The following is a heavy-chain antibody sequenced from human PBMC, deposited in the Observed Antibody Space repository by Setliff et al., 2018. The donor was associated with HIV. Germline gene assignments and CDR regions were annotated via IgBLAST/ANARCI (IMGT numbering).Heavy chain of an antibody. V-gene: IGHV1-8*02. Sequence: ASVKVSCKASGYTFTSYGVNWVRQATGQGLEWMGWMNPASGNTGYAQKFQGRVTMTRNTSVSTVYMELRSLRSDDTAVYYCARIYYYDSSGYYYGGRGHFDYWGQGTLVTVSS. CDR1: GYTFTSYG. J-gene: IGHJ4*02. CDR2: MNPASGNT. CDR3: ARIYYYDSSGYYYGGRGHFDY. D-gene: IGHD3-22*01.